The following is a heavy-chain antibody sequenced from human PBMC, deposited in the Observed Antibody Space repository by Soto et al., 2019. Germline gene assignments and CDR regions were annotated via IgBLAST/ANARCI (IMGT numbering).Heavy chain of an antibody. J-gene: IGHJ6*02. CDR2: ISAYNGNT. Sequence: QVQLVQSGAEVKKPGASVKVSCKASGYTFTSYGISWVRQAPGQGLEWMGWISAYNGNTNYAQKLQGRVTMTTDTSTSTAYMALRSLRSDDTAVYYCAHTTVVTPKYYYYYYGMDVWGQGTTVTVSS. D-gene: IGHD4-17*01. CDR3: AHTTVVTPKYYYYYYGMDV. CDR1: GYTFTSYG. V-gene: IGHV1-18*01.